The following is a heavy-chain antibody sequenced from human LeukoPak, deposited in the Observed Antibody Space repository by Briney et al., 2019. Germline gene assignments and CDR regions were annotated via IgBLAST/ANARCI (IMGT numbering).Heavy chain of an antibody. Sequence: SETLSLTCSVSGGPISNYYWSWIRQPPGKGLEWIGYIYYSESTNYNPSLKSRVTISVDTSKNQFSLKLSSVTAADTAVYYCARAPNYYGSGSYPDYWGQGTLVTVSS. V-gene: IGHV4-59*01. J-gene: IGHJ4*02. CDR1: GGPISNYY. CDR2: IYYSEST. D-gene: IGHD3-10*01. CDR3: ARAPNYYGSGSYPDY.